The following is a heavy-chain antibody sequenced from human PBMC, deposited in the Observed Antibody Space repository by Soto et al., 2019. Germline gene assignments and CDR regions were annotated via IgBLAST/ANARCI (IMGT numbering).Heavy chain of an antibody. D-gene: IGHD3-16*01. CDR1: GFTFRNYA. J-gene: IGHJ6*02. V-gene: IGHV3-30-3*01. Sequence: GWSLRLSCAASGFTFRNYAMHWVRQAPGKGLEWVATISYDGDNKYYTDSVKGPFTISRDNSKNTLYLQMNSLRPEDTAVYYCARPWGQLSTYYYGMDTWGQGTTVTLSS. CDR2: ISYDGDNK. CDR3: ARPWGQLSTYYYGMDT.